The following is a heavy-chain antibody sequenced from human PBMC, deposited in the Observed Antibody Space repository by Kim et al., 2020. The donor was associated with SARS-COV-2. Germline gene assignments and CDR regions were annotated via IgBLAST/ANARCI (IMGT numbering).Heavy chain of an antibody. CDR3: ARPATHSSSSGYYYYGMDV. Sequence: ASVKVSCKASGYTFTGYYMHWVRQAPGQGLEWMGRINPNSGGTNYAQKFQGRVTMTRDTSISTAYMELSRLRSDDTAVYYCARPATHSSSSGYYYYGMDVWGQGTTVTVSS. D-gene: IGHD6-6*01. V-gene: IGHV1-2*06. J-gene: IGHJ6*02. CDR1: GYTFTGYY. CDR2: INPNSGGT.